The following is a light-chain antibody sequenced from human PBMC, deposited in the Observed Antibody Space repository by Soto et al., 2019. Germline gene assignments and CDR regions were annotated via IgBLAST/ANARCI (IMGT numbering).Light chain of an antibody. Sequence: QSVLTQPASVSGYPGQSITISCTGTSSDVGGYNSVSWYQQHPGKVPKIMIYDVSIRPSGVPDRFSGSKSGNTASLTISGLQAEDEADYYCSSYTSIPALVFGTGTKLTVL. CDR3: SSYTSIPALV. CDR2: DVS. V-gene: IGLV2-14*01. J-gene: IGLJ1*01. CDR1: SSDVGGYNS.